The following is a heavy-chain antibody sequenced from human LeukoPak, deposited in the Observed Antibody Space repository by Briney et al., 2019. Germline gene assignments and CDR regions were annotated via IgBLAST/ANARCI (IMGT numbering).Heavy chain of an antibody. D-gene: IGHD5-12*01. J-gene: IGHJ4*02. CDR2: INAGNGNT. CDR1: GYTFTSYS. Sequence: ASVKVSCKASGYTFTSYSIQWVRQAPGQRLEWMGWINAGNGNTKYSQKFQGRVTISRDTSASTAYMELSSLRSEDTAVYYCARESSGYDDYYFDYWGQGTLVTVSS. V-gene: IGHV1-3*01. CDR3: ARESSGYDDYYFDY.